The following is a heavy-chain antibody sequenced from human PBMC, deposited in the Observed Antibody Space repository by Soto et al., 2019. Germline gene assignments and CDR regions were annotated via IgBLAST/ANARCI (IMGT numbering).Heavy chain of an antibody. D-gene: IGHD3-10*01. V-gene: IGHV4-61*01. CDR1: GEALGSGQSY. Sequence: QVQLQESGPGLVKSSETLSLICFVSGEALGSGQSYWNWIRQAPGQGLEWIGQTFVTGATKYSASLKCRGRISVDTSKSQVSPTVTPVTAADSATDFCARGRSDSAGSSFGRRMDVWCQGTTVTVSS. J-gene: IGHJ6*02. CDR3: ARGRSDSAGSSFGRRMDV. CDR2: TFVTGAT.